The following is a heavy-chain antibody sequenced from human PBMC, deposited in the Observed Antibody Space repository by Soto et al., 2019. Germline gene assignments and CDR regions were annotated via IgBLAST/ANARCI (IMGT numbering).Heavy chain of an antibody. V-gene: IGHV4-4*02. J-gene: IGHJ6*02. CDR1: GGSISSSNW. Sequence: QVQLQESGPRLVKPSGTLSLTCAVSGGSISSSNWWSWVRQPPGKGLEWIGEIYQSGSPNYNPSRKSRVTISLDKSKNQFSLKLSSVTAADTAVYYCARDRGYGSGPMDVWGQGTTITVSS. D-gene: IGHD3-10*01. CDR2: IYQSGSP. CDR3: ARDRGYGSGPMDV.